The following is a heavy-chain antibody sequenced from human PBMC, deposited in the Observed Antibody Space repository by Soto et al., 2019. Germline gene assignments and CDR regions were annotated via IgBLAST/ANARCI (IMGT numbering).Heavy chain of an antibody. CDR2: ISYDGSNK. D-gene: IGHD5-18*01. Sequence: GGALRLSCAASGFPFSIYGMHLVRQSPGKGLEWVAVISYDGSNKYYADSVKGRFTISRDNSKNTLYLQMNSLRAEDTAVYYCAKEGYSYAVWWFDPSDQGTLVTVSS. CDR1: GFPFSIYG. V-gene: IGHV3-30*18. CDR3: AKEGYSYAVWWFDP. J-gene: IGHJ5*02.